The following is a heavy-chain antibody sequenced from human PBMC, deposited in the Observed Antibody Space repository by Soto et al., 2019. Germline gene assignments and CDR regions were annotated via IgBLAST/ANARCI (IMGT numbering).Heavy chain of an antibody. CDR2: IKSKTDGGTT. J-gene: IGHJ4*02. CDR3: TTAPRYCSSTSCYMVDY. V-gene: IGHV3-15*01. Sequence: GGSLRLSCAASGFTFSNAWMSWVRQAPGKGLEWVGRIKSKTDGGTTDYAAPVKGRFTISRDDSKNTLYLQMNSLKTEDTAVYYCTTAPRYCSSTSCYMVDYWGQGTLVTVS. CDR1: GFTFSNAW. D-gene: IGHD2-2*02.